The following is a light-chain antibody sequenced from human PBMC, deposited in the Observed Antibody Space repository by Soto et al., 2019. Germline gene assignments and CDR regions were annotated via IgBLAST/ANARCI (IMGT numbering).Light chain of an antibody. V-gene: IGLV3-21*01. CDR3: QVWDSSSDHVV. J-gene: IGLJ2*01. CDR1: NIGSKS. CDR2: YDS. Sequence: SYELTQPPSVSVAPGKTARITCGGNNIGSKSVPWYQQKPGQAPVLVIYYDSDRPSGIPERFSGANSGNTATLTISRVEAGDEADYYCQVWDSSSDHVVVGGGTKVTVL.